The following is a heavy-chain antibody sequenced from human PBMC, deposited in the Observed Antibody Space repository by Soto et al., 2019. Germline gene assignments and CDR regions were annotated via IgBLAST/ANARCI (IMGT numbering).Heavy chain of an antibody. CDR3: ARGYGSSPNMELRFGMDV. J-gene: IGHJ6*02. CDR2: IDPNSGAT. V-gene: IGHV1-2*02. CDR1: GYILTGYS. Sequence: QVYLVQSGAEVRRPGASVKVSCTAFGYILTGYSLHWVRQAPGQGLEWMGWIDPNSGATNSAGKFPGRVSMTRDTSISAAYLELSSLRSDDTAVYYCARGYGSSPNMELRFGMDVWGQGTTISVSS. D-gene: IGHD5-18*01.